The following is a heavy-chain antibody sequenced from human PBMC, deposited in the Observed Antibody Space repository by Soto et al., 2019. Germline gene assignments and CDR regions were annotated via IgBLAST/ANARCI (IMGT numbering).Heavy chain of an antibody. V-gene: IGHV1-69*12. D-gene: IGHD2-15*01. CDR3: ARGEGYCSGGSCYTNKFDY. Sequence: QVQLVQSGAAVKKPGSSVKVSCKASGGTFSSYAISWVRQAPGQGLEWMGGIIPIFGTANYAQKFQGRVTITADESTSTAYMELSSLRSEDTAVYYCARGEGYCSGGSCYTNKFDYWGQGTLVTVSS. CDR1: GGTFSSYA. J-gene: IGHJ4*02. CDR2: IIPIFGTA.